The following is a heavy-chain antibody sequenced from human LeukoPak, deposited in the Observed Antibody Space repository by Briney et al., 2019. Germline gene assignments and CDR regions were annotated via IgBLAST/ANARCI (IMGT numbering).Heavy chain of an antibody. CDR3: ARGRGSSWPHFDY. D-gene: IGHD6-13*01. J-gene: IGHJ4*02. V-gene: IGHV4-34*01. CDR2: INHSGST. Sequence: PSETLSLTCAVYGGSFSGYYWSWIRQPPGKGLEWIGEINHSGSTNYNPSLKSRVTILVDTSKNQFSLKLSSVTAADTAVYYCARGRGSSWPHFDYWGQGTLVTVSS. CDR1: GGSFSGYY.